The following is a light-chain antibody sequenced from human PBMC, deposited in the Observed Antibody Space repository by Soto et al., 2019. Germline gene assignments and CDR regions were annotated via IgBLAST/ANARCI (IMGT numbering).Light chain of an antibody. J-gene: IGKJ1*01. CDR2: KAS. CDR1: QTISSW. CDR3: QHYNSYSEA. V-gene: IGKV1-5*03. Sequence: DIQMTQSPSTLSGSVGDRVTITCRASQTISSWLAWYQQKPGKAPNLLIYKASTVKSGVPSRFSGSGSGTEFTLTISSLQPDDFATYYCQHYNSYSEAFGQGTKVDIK.